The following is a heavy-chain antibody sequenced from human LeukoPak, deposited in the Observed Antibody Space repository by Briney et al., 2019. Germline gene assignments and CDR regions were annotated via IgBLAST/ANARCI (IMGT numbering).Heavy chain of an antibody. CDR2: IYYSGST. Sequence: SETLSLTCTVSGGSISSSSYYWGWIRQPPGKGLEWIGSIYYSGSTYYNPFLKSRVTISVDTSKNQFSLKLSSVTAADTAVYYCARHIVVPAASAYYFDYWGQGTLVTVSS. J-gene: IGHJ4*02. D-gene: IGHD2-2*01. V-gene: IGHV4-39*01. CDR3: ARHIVVPAASAYYFDY. CDR1: GGSISSSSYY.